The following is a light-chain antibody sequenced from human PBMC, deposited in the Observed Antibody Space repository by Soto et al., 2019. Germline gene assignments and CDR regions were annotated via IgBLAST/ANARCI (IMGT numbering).Light chain of an antibody. V-gene: IGLV2-14*01. CDR2: DVS. CDR3: SSYTSRSTPI. J-gene: IGLJ2*01. CDR1: SSDVAGYNY. Sequence: QSALTQPASVSGSPGQSITISCTGTSSDVAGYNYVSWYQQHPGKAPKLMIYDVSNRPSGVSNRFSGSKSGNTASLTISWPQAEDEADYYCSSYTSRSTPIFGGGTKLTVL.